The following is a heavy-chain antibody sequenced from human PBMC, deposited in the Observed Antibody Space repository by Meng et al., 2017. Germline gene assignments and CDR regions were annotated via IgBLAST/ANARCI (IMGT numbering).Heavy chain of an antibody. J-gene: IGHJ5*02. CDR1: GGTFSSYT. CDR3: ARDPHYYDSRGEFDP. D-gene: IGHD3-22*01. Sequence: QGKLGQRGARGKRPGSSGKVSCKASGGTFSSYTISWVRQAPGQGLEWMGRIIPILGIANYAQKFQGRVTITADKSTSTAYMELSSLRSEDTAVYYCARDPHYYDSRGEFDPWGQGTLVTVSS. CDR2: IIPILGIA. V-gene: IGHV1-69*08.